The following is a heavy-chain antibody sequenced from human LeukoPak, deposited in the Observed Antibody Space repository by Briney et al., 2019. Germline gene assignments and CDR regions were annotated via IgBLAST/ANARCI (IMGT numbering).Heavy chain of an antibody. D-gene: IGHD4-17*01. Sequence: ASVKVSCKASGYTFTGYYMHWVRQAPGQGLEWMGWINPNSGGTNYAQKFQGRVTMTRDTSISTAYMELSRLRSDDTAVYYCAGDLWDNGDYGGSAYWGQGTLVTVSS. CDR3: AGDLWDNGDYGGSAY. CDR1: GYTFTGYY. V-gene: IGHV1-2*02. CDR2: INPNSGGT. J-gene: IGHJ4*02.